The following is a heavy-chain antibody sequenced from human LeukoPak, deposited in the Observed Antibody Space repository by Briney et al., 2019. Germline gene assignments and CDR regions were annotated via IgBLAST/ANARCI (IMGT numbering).Heavy chain of an antibody. Sequence: GGSLRLSCAASGFTFSNAWMSWVRQAPGKGLEWVGRIKSKTDGGTTDYAAPVKGRFTISRDDSKNTLYLQMNNLRVEDTAVYYCARYHTALNYWGQGTLVTASS. V-gene: IGHV3-15*01. CDR1: GFTFSNAW. CDR2: IKSKTDGGTT. J-gene: IGHJ4*02. D-gene: IGHD5-18*01. CDR3: ARYHTALNY.